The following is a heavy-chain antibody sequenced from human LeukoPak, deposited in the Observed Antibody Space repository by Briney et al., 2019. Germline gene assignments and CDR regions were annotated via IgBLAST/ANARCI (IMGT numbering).Heavy chain of an antibody. D-gene: IGHD1-26*01. Sequence: QPGGSLRLSCVASGFSFSTYAGGWVRQAPGKGLEWVSVIGDSGGRTHYADSVKGRFAISRDNSRNTLYLQMNSLRDEDTAIYYCARVRGAITHYFDYCGQGTLVTVSS. V-gene: IGHV3-23*01. J-gene: IGHJ4*02. CDR3: ARVRGAITHYFDY. CDR2: IGDSGGRT. CDR1: GFSFSTYA.